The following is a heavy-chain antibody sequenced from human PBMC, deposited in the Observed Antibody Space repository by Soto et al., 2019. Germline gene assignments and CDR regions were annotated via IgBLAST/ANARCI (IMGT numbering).Heavy chain of an antibody. J-gene: IGHJ6*02. CDR3: GRQPGHCGSTTCFVYYSVDV. D-gene: IGHD2-2*01. CDR1: GGSISSSSYS. Sequence: QLQLQESGPRLVKPSETLSLTCSVSGGSISSSSYSWGWIRQPPGKGLEWIGTIYYSGSTHYNPSLEGPVAISAYAPHNTLSLRLSSVTAADTAVYYCGRQPGHCGSTTCFVYYSVDVWGQGTTVTVS. V-gene: IGHV4-39*01. CDR2: IYYSGST.